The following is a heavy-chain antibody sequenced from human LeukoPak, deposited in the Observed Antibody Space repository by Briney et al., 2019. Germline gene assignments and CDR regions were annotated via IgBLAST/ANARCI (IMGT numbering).Heavy chain of an antibody. CDR2: INPNSDGT. CDR3: ARGTVEMATIPPDY. Sequence: ASVKVSCKASGYTFTGYYMHWVRQAPGQGLEWMGWINPNSDGTNYAQKFQGRVTMTRDTSISTAYMELSRLRSDDTAVYYCARGTVEMATIPPDYWGQGTLVTVSS. J-gene: IGHJ4*02. D-gene: IGHD5-24*01. CDR1: GYTFTGYY. V-gene: IGHV1-2*02.